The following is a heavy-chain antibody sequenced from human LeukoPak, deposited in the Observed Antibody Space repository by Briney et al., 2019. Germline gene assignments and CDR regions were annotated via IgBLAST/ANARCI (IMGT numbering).Heavy chain of an antibody. CDR1: GFTFSSYE. J-gene: IGHJ4*02. CDR3: ASVLWFGGLLFESVADY. D-gene: IGHD3-10*01. V-gene: IGHV3-48*03. CDR2: ISSSGSTI. Sequence: GGSLRLSCAASGFTFSSYEMNWVRQAPGKGLEWVSYISSSGSTIYYADSVKGRFTISRDNAKNSLYLQMNSLRAEDTAVYYCASVLWFGGLLFESVADYWGQGTLVTVSS.